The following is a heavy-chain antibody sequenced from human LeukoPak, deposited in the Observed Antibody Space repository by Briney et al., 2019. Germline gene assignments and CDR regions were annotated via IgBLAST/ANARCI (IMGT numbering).Heavy chain of an antibody. CDR3: ARDLDGNYRFDF. J-gene: IGHJ4*02. Sequence: GASVKVSCKASGYTFSGYYIHWVRQAPGQGLEWMAWINPNSRGTHSAQKFQGRVTMTSDTSISTAYMELSSLTFDDTAVYYCARDLDGNYRFDFWGQSTLVTVSS. CDR1: GYTFSGYY. CDR2: INPNSRGT. D-gene: IGHD1-7*01. V-gene: IGHV1-2*02.